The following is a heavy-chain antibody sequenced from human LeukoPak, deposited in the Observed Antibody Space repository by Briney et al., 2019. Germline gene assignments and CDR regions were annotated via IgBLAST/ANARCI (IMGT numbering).Heavy chain of an antibody. CDR1: GGSFSGYY. Sequence: SETLSLTCAVYGGSFSGYYWSWIRQPPGKGLEWIGEINHSGSTNYNPSLKSRVTISVDTSKNQFSLKLSSVTAADTAVYYCARAVGCSGGSCYSYYPGHHFDYWGQGTLVTVSS. J-gene: IGHJ4*02. D-gene: IGHD2-15*01. CDR3: ARAVGCSGGSCYSYYPGHHFDY. V-gene: IGHV4-34*01. CDR2: INHSGST.